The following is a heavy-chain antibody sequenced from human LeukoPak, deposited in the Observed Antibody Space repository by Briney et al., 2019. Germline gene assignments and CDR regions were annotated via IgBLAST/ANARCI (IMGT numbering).Heavy chain of an antibody. V-gene: IGHV3-11*01. CDR2: ISSSGSTI. CDR1: GFTFSDYY. J-gene: IGHJ4*02. D-gene: IGHD3-22*01. CDR3: ASRRDSETIVAPFDY. Sequence: GGSLRLSCAASGFTFSDYYMSWNRQAPGKGLEWVSYISSSGSTIYYADSVKGRFTISRDNAKNSLYLQMNSLRAEDTAVYHCASRRDSETIVAPFDYWGQGTLVTVSS.